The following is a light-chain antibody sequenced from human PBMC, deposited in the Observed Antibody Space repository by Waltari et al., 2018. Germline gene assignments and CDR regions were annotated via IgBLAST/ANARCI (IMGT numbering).Light chain of an antibody. V-gene: IGKV4-1*01. J-gene: IGKJ2*01. CDR2: WAS. Sequence: DIVMTQSPDSLAVSLGERATINCKYSQSVLYSSNNKNYLAWYQQKPGQPPNLLIYWASTRQSGVPDRFSGSGSGTDFTLTISNLQAEDVAVYYCQQYYSTPYTFGQGTKLEIK. CDR1: QSVLYSSNNKNY. CDR3: QQYYSTPYT.